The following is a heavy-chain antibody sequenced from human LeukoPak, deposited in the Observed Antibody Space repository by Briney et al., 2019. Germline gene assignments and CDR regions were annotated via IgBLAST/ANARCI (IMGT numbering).Heavy chain of an antibody. Sequence: SETLSLTCAVHGGSFSGYYWSWIRQPPGKGLEWIGEINHSGSTNYNPSLKSRVTISVDTSKNQFSLKLSSVTAADTAVYYCARSGNKPEYDYWGQGTLVTVSS. J-gene: IGHJ4*02. V-gene: IGHV4-34*01. D-gene: IGHD3-10*01. CDR3: ARSGNKPEYDY. CDR1: GGSFSGYY. CDR2: INHSGST.